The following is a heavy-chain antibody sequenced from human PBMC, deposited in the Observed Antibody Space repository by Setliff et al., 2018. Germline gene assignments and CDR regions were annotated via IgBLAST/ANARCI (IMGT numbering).Heavy chain of an antibody. V-gene: IGHV1-69*10. D-gene: IGHD2-21*02. J-gene: IGHJ4*02. CDR3: ARGLAYCGGDCFLRTGFDY. CDR2: IIPILGIA. Sequence: TVSCKASGGTFSSYAISWVRQAPGQGLGWMGGIIPILGIANYAQKFQGRVTITADKSTSTAYMELSSLRSEDTAVYYCARGLAYCGGDCFLRTGFDYWGQGTLVTVSS. CDR1: GGTFSSYA.